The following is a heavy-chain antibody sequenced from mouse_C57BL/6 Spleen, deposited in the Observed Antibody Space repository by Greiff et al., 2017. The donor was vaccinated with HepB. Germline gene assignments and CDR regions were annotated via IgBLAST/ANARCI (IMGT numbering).Heavy chain of an antibody. CDR2: ISDGGSYT. CDR1: GFTFSSYA. J-gene: IGHJ3*01. V-gene: IGHV5-4*01. Sequence: EVQLMESGGGLVKPGGSLKLSCAASGFTFSSYAMSWVRQTPEKRLEWVATISDGGSYTYYPDNVKGRFTISRDNAKNNLYLQMSHLKSEDTAMYYCARGGDYGNYFAWFAYWGQGTLVTVSA. D-gene: IGHD2-1*01. CDR3: ARGGDYGNYFAWFAY.